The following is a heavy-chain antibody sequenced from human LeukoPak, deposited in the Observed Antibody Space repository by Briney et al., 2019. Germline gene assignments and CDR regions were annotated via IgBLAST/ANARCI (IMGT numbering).Heavy chain of an antibody. Sequence: PGGSLRLSCAASGFTFSSYGMHWVRQAPGKGLEWVAVISYDGSNKYYADSVKGRFTISRDNSKNTLYLQMNSLRAEDTAVYYCARDPTQPKYGDYQYYFDYWGQGTLVTVSS. D-gene: IGHD4-17*01. CDR3: ARDPTQPKYGDYQYYFDY. V-gene: IGHV3-30*03. J-gene: IGHJ4*02. CDR2: ISYDGSNK. CDR1: GFTFSSYG.